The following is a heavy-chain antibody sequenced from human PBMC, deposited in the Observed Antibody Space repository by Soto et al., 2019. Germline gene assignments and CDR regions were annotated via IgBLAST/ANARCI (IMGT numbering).Heavy chain of an antibody. CDR2: IHPSDSDT. V-gene: IGHV5-51*01. CDR3: ARRRDDNSRAFDV. J-gene: IGHJ3*01. CDR1: GYSFTSSW. D-gene: IGHD1-1*01. Sequence: GESLKISCKGSGYSFTSSWIGWVRQTPGKGLEWMGIIHPSDSDTRYSLSFQGQVAISADKSISTAYLQWSSLKASDSAMYYCARRRDDNSRAFDVWGQGTMAT.